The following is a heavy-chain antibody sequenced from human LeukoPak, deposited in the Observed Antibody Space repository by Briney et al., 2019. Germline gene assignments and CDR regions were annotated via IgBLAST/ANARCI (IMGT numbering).Heavy chain of an antibody. CDR2: IYYSGST. CDR3: AREKSFSSYHWFDP. CDR1: GGSISSYY. Sequence: PSATLYLTCTVSGGSISSYYWSWIRQPPGKGLEWIGYIYYSGSTNYNPSLKSRVTISVDTSKNQCSLKLSSVTAADTAVYYCAREKSFSSYHWFDPWGQGTPVTVSS. V-gene: IGHV4-59*01. D-gene: IGHD6-19*01. J-gene: IGHJ5*02.